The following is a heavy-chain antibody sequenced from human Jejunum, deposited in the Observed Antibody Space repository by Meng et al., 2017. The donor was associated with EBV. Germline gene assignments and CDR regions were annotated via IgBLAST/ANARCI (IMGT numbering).Heavy chain of an antibody. Sequence: QVQLQEPGPGLVKPSGTLSLTGAVSGGSISTDNWWSWVRQPPGKGLEYIGEIHHSGSTKYNPSLKSRVTISVDKSNNHFSLKLSSVTAADTAVYYCARDRGVEDYWGQGTLVTVSS. CDR2: IHHSGST. D-gene: IGHD5-24*01. J-gene: IGHJ4*02. CDR1: GGSISTDNW. CDR3: ARDRGVEDY. V-gene: IGHV4-4*02.